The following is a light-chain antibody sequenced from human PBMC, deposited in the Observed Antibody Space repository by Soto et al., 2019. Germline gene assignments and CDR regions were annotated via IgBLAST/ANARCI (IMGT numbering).Light chain of an antibody. Sequence: SALTQPPSASGTPGQRVTISCSGSSSNIGSNYVYWYQQLPGTAPELLIYRNNQRPSGVPDRFSGSKSGTSASLAISGLRSEDEADYYCAAWDDSLSGPVYVFGTGTKVTVL. CDR2: RNN. J-gene: IGLJ1*01. CDR1: SSNIGSNY. CDR3: AAWDDSLSGPVYV. V-gene: IGLV1-47*01.